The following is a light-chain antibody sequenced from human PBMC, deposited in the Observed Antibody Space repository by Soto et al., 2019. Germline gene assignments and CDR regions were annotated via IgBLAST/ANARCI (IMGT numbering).Light chain of an antibody. Sequence: DIQMTQSPSTLSASVGDRVTITCRASQSISSWLAWYQQKPGKAPKLLMYKASSLESGVPSRFSGSRSGIEFTLTISSLQPDDFATYYCQQYNSPPYTFGQGTKLEIK. V-gene: IGKV1-5*03. CDR1: QSISSW. CDR2: KAS. CDR3: QQYNSPPYT. J-gene: IGKJ2*01.